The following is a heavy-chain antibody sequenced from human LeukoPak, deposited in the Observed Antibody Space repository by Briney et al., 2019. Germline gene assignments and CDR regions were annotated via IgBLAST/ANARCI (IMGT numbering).Heavy chain of an antibody. CDR2: IYYSGST. V-gene: IGHV4-59*08. J-gene: IGHJ3*02. D-gene: IGHD1-26*01. CDR1: GGSISSYY. CDR3: ARHLAATDAFDI. Sequence: SETLSLTCTVSGGSISSYYWSRIRQPPGRGLEWIGYIYYSGSTNYNPSLKSRVTISVDTSKNQFSLKLSSVTAADTAVYYCARHLAATDAFDIWGQGTMVTVSS.